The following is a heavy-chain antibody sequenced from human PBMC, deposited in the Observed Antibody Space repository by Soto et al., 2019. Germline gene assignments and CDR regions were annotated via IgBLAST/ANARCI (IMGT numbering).Heavy chain of an antibody. Sequence: GGSLIISCSASGFTFSSYDMHWVRQGPGKGLEWVSAIGTAGDTNYAGSVKGRFTISRENAKNSLYLQMNSLRAGDTAIYFCARAIGPTLFDYWGQGTLVTVSS. CDR2: IGTAGDT. D-gene: IGHD3-22*01. CDR1: GFTFSSYD. V-gene: IGHV3-13*04. CDR3: ARAIGPTLFDY. J-gene: IGHJ4*02.